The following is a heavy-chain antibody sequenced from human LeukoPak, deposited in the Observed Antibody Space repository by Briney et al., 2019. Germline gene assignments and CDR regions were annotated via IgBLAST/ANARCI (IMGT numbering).Heavy chain of an antibody. CDR3: ARVKPWDGYNPYYFDY. J-gene: IGHJ4*02. CDR2: MNPNSGNT. D-gene: IGHD5-24*01. V-gene: IGHV1-8*03. Sequence: GASVKVSCKASGYTFTSYDINWVRQATGQGLEWMGWMNPNSGNTGYAPKFQGRVTITRNTSISTAYMELSSLRSEDTAVYYCARVKPWDGYNPYYFDYWGQGTLVTVSS. CDR1: GYTFTSYD.